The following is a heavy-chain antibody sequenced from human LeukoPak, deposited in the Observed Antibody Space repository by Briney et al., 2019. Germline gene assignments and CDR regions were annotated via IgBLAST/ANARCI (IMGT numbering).Heavy chain of an antibody. V-gene: IGHV1-8*01. Sequence: ASVTVSCKASGYTFTSFDISWVRQATGQGLEWMGWMSPNSANTGYAQKFQGRVTMTRDTSISTAYLELSSLRSEDTAVYFCARRRDNWSADYWGQGSLVIVSS. J-gene: IGHJ4*02. D-gene: IGHD1-1*01. CDR1: GYTFTSFD. CDR2: MSPNSANT. CDR3: ARRRDNWSADY.